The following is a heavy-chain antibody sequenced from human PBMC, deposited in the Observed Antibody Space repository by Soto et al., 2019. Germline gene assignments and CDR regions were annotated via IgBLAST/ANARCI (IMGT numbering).Heavy chain of an antibody. Sequence: EVQLVESGGGLVQPGGSLRLSCAASGFTVSSNYMSWVRQAPGKGLEWVSVIYSGGSTYYADSVKGRFTISRDNSKNTLYLQMNSLRAEDTAVYYCAEGGYTGGGVFFDYWGQGTLVTVSS. CDR3: AEGGYTGGGVFFDY. CDR2: IYSGGST. CDR1: GFTVSSNY. J-gene: IGHJ4*02. V-gene: IGHV3-66*01. D-gene: IGHD5-12*01.